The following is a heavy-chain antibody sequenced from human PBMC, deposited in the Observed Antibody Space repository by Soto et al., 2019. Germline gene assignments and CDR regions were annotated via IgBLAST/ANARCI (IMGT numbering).Heavy chain of an antibody. J-gene: IGHJ3*02. V-gene: IGHV3-23*01. D-gene: IGHD2-15*01. CDR1: GFTFSSYA. CDR2: ISGSGGST. CDR3: AKDRDIVVVVAAVDAFDI. Sequence: EMQLLESGGGLVQPGGSLRLSCAASGFTFSSYAMSWVRQAPGKGLEWVSAISGSGGSTYYADSVKGRFTISRDNSKNTLYLQMNSLRAEDTAVYYCAKDRDIVVVVAAVDAFDIWGQGTMVTVSS.